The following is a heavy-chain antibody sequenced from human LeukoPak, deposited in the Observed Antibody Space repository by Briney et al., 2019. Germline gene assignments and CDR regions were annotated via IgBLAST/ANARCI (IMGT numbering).Heavy chain of an antibody. CDR2: MYYSGST. CDR1: GGSISSSSYC. V-gene: IGHV4-39*01. J-gene: IGHJ4*02. CDR3: ASKSTAWTIDY. D-gene: IGHD3/OR15-3a*01. Sequence: PSETLSLTCTVSGGSISSSSYCWGWIRQTPGKGLEWIGTMYYSGSTNYNPSLKSRVTLSIDTPKNQFSLRLSSVTAADTAVYYCASKSTAWTIDYWGQGTLVTVSS.